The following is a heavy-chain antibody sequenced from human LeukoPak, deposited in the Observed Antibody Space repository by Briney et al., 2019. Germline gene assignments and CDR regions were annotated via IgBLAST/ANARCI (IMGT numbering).Heavy chain of an antibody. CDR2: IYYSGST. CDR3: AGAGGQQLYFDY. D-gene: IGHD6-13*01. Sequence: SETLSLTCTVSGGSISSGDYYWSWIRQPPGKGLEWLGYIYYSGSTYYNPSLKSRVTISVDTSKNQFSLKLSSVTAADTAVYYCAGAGGQQLYFDYWGQGTLVTVSS. J-gene: IGHJ4*02. V-gene: IGHV4-30-4*01. CDR1: GGSISSGDYY.